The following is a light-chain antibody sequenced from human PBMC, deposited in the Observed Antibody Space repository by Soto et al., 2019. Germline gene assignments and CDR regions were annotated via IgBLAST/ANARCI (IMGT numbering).Light chain of an antibody. J-gene: IGKJ4*01. CDR1: QSISTY. Sequence: DIQMAQSPSSLSASAGDRVTITCRASQSISTYLNWYQQKPGKAPKLLIFAASSLQSGVPSRFSGSGSGTDFTLTISSLQPEDFATYYCQQSYSESVLFGGGTKVDIK. V-gene: IGKV1-39*01. CDR2: AAS. CDR3: QQSYSESVL.